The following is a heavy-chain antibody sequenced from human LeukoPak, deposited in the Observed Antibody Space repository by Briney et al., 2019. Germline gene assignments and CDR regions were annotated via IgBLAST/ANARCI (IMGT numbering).Heavy chain of an antibody. V-gene: IGHV3-7*01. CDR2: IKKDGSDK. J-gene: IGHJ4*02. CDR1: GFTFSSYA. Sequence: GGSLRLFCAASGFTFSSYAMSWVGQAPGKGLEGVANIKKDGSDKYYADSVKGRFTISRDNSKNTLYLQMNSLRSEDTAVYYCARESLPEYYYDSSGYRTPGYFDYWGQGTLVTVFS. CDR3: ARESLPEYYYDSSGYRTPGYFDY. D-gene: IGHD3-22*01.